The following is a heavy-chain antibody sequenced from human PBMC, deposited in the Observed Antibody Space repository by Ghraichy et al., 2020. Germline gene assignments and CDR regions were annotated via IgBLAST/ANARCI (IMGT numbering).Heavy chain of an antibody. V-gene: IGHV1-69*02. CDR2: ISASLGIT. CDR1: GGTFSSYT. CDR3: AKDHGLWRYYGSGSSSADYSDN. J-gene: IGHJ4*02. Sequence: SVKVSCKASGGTFSSYTISWVRQAPGQGLEWMGRISASLGITNYAQKFQGRVTITADESTSTAYMELSSLRSEDTAVYFCAKDHGLWRYYGSGSSSADYSDNWGQGTLVTVSS. D-gene: IGHD3-10*01.